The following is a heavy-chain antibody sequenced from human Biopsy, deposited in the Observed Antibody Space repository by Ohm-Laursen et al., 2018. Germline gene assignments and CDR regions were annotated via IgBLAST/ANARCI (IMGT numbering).Heavy chain of an antibody. Sequence: SETLSLTCSVSGGSISSGSNYWAWIRQPPGKGLEWIGSVYHSGTTYYSPSLKSRVTISVDTSKNPLSLKVTSVTAADTAAYYCARHDGNGPFALDSWGQGTLVTVSS. D-gene: IGHD5-24*01. J-gene: IGHJ4*02. CDR2: VYHSGTT. V-gene: IGHV4-39*01. CDR3: ARHDGNGPFALDS. CDR1: GGSISSGSNY.